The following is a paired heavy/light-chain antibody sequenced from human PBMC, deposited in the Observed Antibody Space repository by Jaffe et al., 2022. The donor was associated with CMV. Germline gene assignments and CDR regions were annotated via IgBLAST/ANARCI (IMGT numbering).Light chain of an antibody. CDR2: SNN. Sequence: QSVPTQHPSASGTPGQRVTISCSGSTSTIGRNSVNWYQQVPGTAPKLLIHSNNQRPTGVPDRFSASRSGTSASLAISWLQSEDEGDYYCGVWDDSVNAWVFGGGTKLTVL. J-gene: IGLJ3*02. CDR3: GVWDDSVNAWV. V-gene: IGLV1-44*01. CDR1: TSTIGRNS.
Heavy chain of an antibody. CDR3: ARDDYDGSGGKNYFDY. J-gene: IGHJ4*02. Sequence: QVQLQESGPGLVKPSETLSLTCSVSGDSMSPYFWSWIRQPVGKGLEWIGRIDTSGNTNYSPSLKGRVTLSTDTSKNQFSLKLTSVTAADTAVYYCARDDYDGSGGKNYFDYWGQGSLVTVSS. CDR1: GDSMSPYF. V-gene: IGHV4-4*07. CDR2: IDTSGNT. D-gene: IGHD3-22*01.